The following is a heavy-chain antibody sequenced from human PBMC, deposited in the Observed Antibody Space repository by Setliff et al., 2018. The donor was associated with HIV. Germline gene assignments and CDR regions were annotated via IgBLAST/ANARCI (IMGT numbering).Heavy chain of an antibody. CDR1: GYTFITYY. D-gene: IGHD1-26*01. Sequence: ASVKVSCKATGYTFITYYMHWVRQAPGQGLEWMGIINPSGGSTNYAQKFQGRVTMTRDTSTSTVYMELSSLRSEDTAVYYCARDHMSVGAWVGATSRGLFQHWGQGTLVTVSS. V-gene: IGHV1-46*01. CDR2: INPSGGST. J-gene: IGHJ1*01. CDR3: ARDHMSVGAWVGATSRGLFQH.